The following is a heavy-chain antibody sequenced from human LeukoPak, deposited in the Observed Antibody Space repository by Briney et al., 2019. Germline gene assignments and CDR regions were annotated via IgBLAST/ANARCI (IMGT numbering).Heavy chain of an antibody. CDR3: ARDRGSARSHSWYLDY. J-gene: IGHJ4*02. D-gene: IGHD1-26*01. CDR1: GYTFTGYY. Sequence: ASVKVSCKASGYTFTGYYMHWVRQAPGQGLEWMGWINPNSGGTNYAQKFQGRVTMTTDTSITTAYMELTRLTTDDTAVYYCARDRGSARSHSWYLDYWGQGPLVTVSS. CDR2: INPNSGGT. V-gene: IGHV1-2*02.